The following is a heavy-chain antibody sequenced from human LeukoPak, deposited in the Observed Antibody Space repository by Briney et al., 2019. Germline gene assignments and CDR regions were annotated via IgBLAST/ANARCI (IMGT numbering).Heavy chain of an antibody. Sequence: GGSLRLSCAASGFTFSSYSMTWVRQAPGKGLEWVANIKEDGSEKYYVDSVTGRFTISRDNAKNLLYLQMNSLRAEDTAVYFCAREYGYYFDSWGLGTLVTVSS. V-gene: IGHV3-7*01. CDR2: IKEDGSEK. J-gene: IGHJ4*02. D-gene: IGHD3-22*01. CDR1: GFTFSSYS. CDR3: AREYGYYFDS.